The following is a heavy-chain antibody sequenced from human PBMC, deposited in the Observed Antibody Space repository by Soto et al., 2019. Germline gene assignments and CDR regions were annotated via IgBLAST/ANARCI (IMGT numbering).Heavy chain of an antibody. V-gene: IGHV3-23*01. CDR2: ISGSGGST. CDR1: GFTFSSYA. J-gene: IGHJ4*02. Sequence: EVQLLESGGGLVQPGGSLRLSCAASGFTFSSYAMSWVRQAPGKGLEWVSAISGSGGSTYYADSVKGRFTISRDNSKNTLYLQMNSLRAEDSAVYYCAKMITGTTFFLQFDYWGQGTLVTVSS. D-gene: IGHD1-7*01. CDR3: AKMITGTTFFLQFDY.